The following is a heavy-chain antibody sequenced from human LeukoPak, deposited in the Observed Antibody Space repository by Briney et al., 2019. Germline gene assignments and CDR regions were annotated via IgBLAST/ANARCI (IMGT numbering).Heavy chain of an antibody. CDR2: ISGSGTNI. J-gene: IGHJ4*02. Sequence: GGSLRLSCAACGFTYNSYAMSWVRQAPGKGLEWVSVISGSGTNIYYAASVKGRFTISRDNSRKTLYLQMNSLRAEDTALYYCVKDFDYWGQGTLVTVSS. CDR3: VKDFDY. CDR1: GFTYNSYA. V-gene: IGHV3-23*01.